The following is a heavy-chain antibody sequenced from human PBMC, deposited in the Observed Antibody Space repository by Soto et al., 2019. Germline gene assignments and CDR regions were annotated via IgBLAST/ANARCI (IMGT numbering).Heavy chain of an antibody. D-gene: IGHD6-19*01. Sequence: GGSLRLSCAASGFTFSSYSMNWVRQAPGKGLEWVSSISSSSSYIYYADSVKGRFTISRDNAKNSLYLQMNSLRAEETAVYYCESLDSSGWSVDCWGQGTLVTVSS. V-gene: IGHV3-21*01. CDR3: ESLDSSGWSVDC. J-gene: IGHJ4*02. CDR2: ISSSSSYI. CDR1: GFTFSSYS.